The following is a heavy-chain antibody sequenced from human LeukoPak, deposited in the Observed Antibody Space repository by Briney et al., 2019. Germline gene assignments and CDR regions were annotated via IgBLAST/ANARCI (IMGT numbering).Heavy chain of an antibody. D-gene: IGHD4-17*01. V-gene: IGHV3-74*01. CDR2: VKSDGSST. Sequence: GGSLRLSCAASGFTFRSYWMRWVRQAPGKGLVWVSRVKSDGSSTNYADSVKGRFTISRDNAKNTLYLQMNSLRAEDTAVYYCAREDNGDYYVDYWGQGTLVTVSS. J-gene: IGHJ4*02. CDR1: GFTFRSYW. CDR3: AREDNGDYYVDY.